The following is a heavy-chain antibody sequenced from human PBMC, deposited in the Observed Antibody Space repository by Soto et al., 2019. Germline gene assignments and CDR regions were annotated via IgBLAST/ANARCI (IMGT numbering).Heavy chain of an antibody. CDR2: IYYSGST. Sequence: QVQLQESGPGLVKPSQTLSLTCTVSGGSISSGGYYWSWIRQHPGKGLEWIGYIYYSGSTYYNPSRKSRVTISVDTSKNQFSLKLSSVTAADTAVYYCARGARRGGQQLVKWGQGTLVTVSS. CDR3: ARGARRGGQQLVK. V-gene: IGHV4-31*03. D-gene: IGHD6-13*01. J-gene: IGHJ4*02. CDR1: GGSISSGGYY.